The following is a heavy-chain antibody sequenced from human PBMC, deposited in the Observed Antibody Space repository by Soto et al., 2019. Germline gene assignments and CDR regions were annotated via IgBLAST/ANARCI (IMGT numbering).Heavy chain of an antibody. CDR2: IKGSHAGGTT. V-gene: IGHV3-15*01. D-gene: IGHD1-26*01. Sequence: EVQLVESGGGLVEPGGSIRLSCVASGFTFTKAYMTWVRQAPGKGLEWVGRIKGSHAGGTTDYATSVKGRFTISRDDSKTTLYLQMNSLKTEDTYVYYCATEGGYPGSNFYGAYWGQGTLVTVSS. CDR3: ATEGGYPGSNFYGAY. CDR1: GFTFTKAY. J-gene: IGHJ4*02.